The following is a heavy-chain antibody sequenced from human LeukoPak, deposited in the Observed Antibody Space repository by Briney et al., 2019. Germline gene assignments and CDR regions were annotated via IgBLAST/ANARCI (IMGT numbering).Heavy chain of an antibody. J-gene: IGHJ4*02. V-gene: IGHV4-59*01. CDR3: ASLSV. CDR2: IYYSGST. Sequence: PSETLSLTCTVSGGPISSYYWSWIRQPPGKGLEWIGYIYYSGSTNYNPSLKSRVTISVDTSKNQFSLKLSSVTAADTAVYYCASLSVWGQGTLVTVSS. CDR1: GGPISSYY. D-gene: IGHD5/OR15-5a*01.